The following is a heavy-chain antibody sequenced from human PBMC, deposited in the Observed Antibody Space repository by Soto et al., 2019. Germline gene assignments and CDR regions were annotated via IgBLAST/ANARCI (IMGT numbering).Heavy chain of an antibody. CDR2: IYIDDT. CDR3: ARDRDWNLDY. V-gene: IGHV1-18*01. J-gene: IGHJ4*02. Sequence: ASVKVSCKPSGYTFSIYGFSWMRQAPGQGLEWMGWIYIDDTKYAQNFQGRVTMTTDTFTSTVYMELRSLTSDDTAVYYCARDRDWNLDYWGQGTLVTVSS. D-gene: IGHD1-1*01. CDR1: GYTFSIYG.